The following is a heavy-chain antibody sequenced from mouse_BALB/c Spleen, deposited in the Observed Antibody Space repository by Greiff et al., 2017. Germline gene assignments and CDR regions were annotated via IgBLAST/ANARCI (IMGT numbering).Heavy chain of an antibody. CDR2: ISYDGSN. CDR1: GYSITSGYY. V-gene: IGHV3-6*02. D-gene: IGHD2-3*01. CDR3: ARGYYNFYY. Sequence: EVQLVESGPGLVKPSQSLSLTCSVTGYSITSGYYWTWIRQFPGNKLEWMGYISYDGSNNYNPSLKNRISITRDTSKNQFFLKLNSVTTEDTATYYCARGYYNFYYWGQGTTLTVSS. J-gene: IGHJ2*01.